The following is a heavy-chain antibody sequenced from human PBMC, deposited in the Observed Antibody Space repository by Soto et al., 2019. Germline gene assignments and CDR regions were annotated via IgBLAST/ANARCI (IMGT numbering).Heavy chain of an antibody. CDR2: ICNSGST. V-gene: IGHV4-59*03. Sequence: QVQLQESGPGLVKPSETLSLTCTVSGGSIRSYCWTWIRQPPGEGLEWIGCICNSGSTNYNPSLQSRVTISVDTQNNQFSLQLSSVTVADTAFDYCAGGGSIVEAIRRLMDVWGQGTTVTVSS. J-gene: IGHJ6*02. CDR3: AGGGSIVEAIRRLMDV. CDR1: GGSIRSYC. D-gene: IGHD3-22*01.